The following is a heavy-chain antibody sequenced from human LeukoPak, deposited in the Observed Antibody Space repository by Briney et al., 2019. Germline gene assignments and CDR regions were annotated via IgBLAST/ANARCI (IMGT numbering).Heavy chain of an antibody. CDR1: GGTFSSYA. V-gene: IGHV1-69*04. D-gene: IGHD6-6*01. Sequence: ASVKVSCKASGGTFSSYAISWVRQAPGQGLEWMGRIIPILGIANYAQKFQGRVTITADKSTSTAYMELSSLRSEDTAVYYCARDHEGLRAYSSSRPFDYWGQGTLVTVSS. J-gene: IGHJ4*02. CDR2: IIPILGIA. CDR3: ARDHEGLRAYSSSRPFDY.